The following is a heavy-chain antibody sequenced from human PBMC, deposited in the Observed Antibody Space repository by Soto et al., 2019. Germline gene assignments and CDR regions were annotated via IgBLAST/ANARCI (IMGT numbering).Heavy chain of an antibody. J-gene: IGHJ4*02. CDR3: ARHGHCMVFDY. Sequence: SLKISCKGSGYSFPSYWIDWVRQMPGKGLEWMGIIYPGDSDTRYSPSFQGQVTISADKSISTAYLQWRSLKASDTAMYYCARHGHCMVFDYWGQGTLVTVSS. V-gene: IGHV5-51*01. CDR2: IYPGDSDT. CDR1: GYSFPSYW. D-gene: IGHD3-10*01.